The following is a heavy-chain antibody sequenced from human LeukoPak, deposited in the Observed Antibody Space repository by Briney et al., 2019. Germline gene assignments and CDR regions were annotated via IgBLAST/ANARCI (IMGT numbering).Heavy chain of an antibody. CDR1: GFTFSSYS. V-gene: IGHV3-48*02. D-gene: IGHD3-10*01. J-gene: IGHJ3*02. CDR3: ARDLHYAFDI. CDR2: ISSSSSTM. Sequence: GGSLRLSCAASGFTFSSYSMNWVRQAPGKGLEWVSYISSSSSTMYYADSVKGRFTISRDNAKNSLYVQLNSLRDEDTAVYYCARDLHYAFDIWGQGTMVTASS.